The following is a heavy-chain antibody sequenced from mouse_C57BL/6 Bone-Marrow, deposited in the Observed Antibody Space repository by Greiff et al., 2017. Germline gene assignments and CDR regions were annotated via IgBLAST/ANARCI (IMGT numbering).Heavy chain of an antibody. D-gene: IGHD1-1*02. V-gene: IGHV10-1*01. CDR3: VREGPLWSAWFAY. CDR2: IRSKSNNYAT. Sequence: VQLKESGGGLVQPKGSLKLSCAASGFSFNTYAMNWVRQAPGKGLEWVARIRSKSNNYATYYADSVKDRFTISRDDSKSMLYLQMNNLKTEDTAMYYCVREGPLWSAWFAYWSQGTLVTVSA. J-gene: IGHJ3*01. CDR1: GFSFNTYA.